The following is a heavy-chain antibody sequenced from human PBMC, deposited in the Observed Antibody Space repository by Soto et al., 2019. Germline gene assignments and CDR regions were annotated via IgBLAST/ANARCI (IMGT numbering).Heavy chain of an antibody. J-gene: IGHJ4*02. CDR1: GYTLTELS. CDR3: ATDILTGYYLAFDY. V-gene: IGHV1-24*01. D-gene: IGHD3-9*01. Sequence: ASVKVSCKVSGYTLTELSMHWVRQAPGKGLEWMGGFDPEDGETIYAQKFQGRVTMTEDTSTDTAYVELSSLRSEDTAVYYCATDILTGYYLAFDYWGQGTLVTVSS. CDR2: FDPEDGET.